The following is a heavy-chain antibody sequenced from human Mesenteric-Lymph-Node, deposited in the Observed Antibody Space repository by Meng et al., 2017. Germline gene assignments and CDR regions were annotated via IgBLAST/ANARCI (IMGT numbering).Heavy chain of an antibody. D-gene: IGHD3-22*01. CDR2: IYYSGST. CDR3: ARVDSSGYFLDY. V-gene: IGHV4-31*03. Sequence: QVQLQESGPGLVKASQTLSLTCTVSGSSISSGGHSWSWIRQHPGKGLEWSAYIYYSGSTYYNPSLKSRVILSVDTSKNQFSLKLSSVTAADTAVYYCARVDSSGYFLDYWGQGTLVTVSS. J-gene: IGHJ4*01. CDR1: GSSISSGGHS.